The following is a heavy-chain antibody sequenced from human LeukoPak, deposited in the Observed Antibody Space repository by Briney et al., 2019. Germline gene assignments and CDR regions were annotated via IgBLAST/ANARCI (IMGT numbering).Heavy chain of an antibody. D-gene: IGHD2-15*01. CDR3: AKDSPGLLRVKPFD. Sequence: GRSLRLSCAASGFTFSSYGMHWVRQAPGKGLEWVAVISYDGSNKYYADSVKGRFTISRDNSKNTLYLQMNSLRAEDTAVYYCAKDSPGLLRVKPFDXGQGXLXTVSS. CDR1: GFTFSSYG. J-gene: IGHJ4*02. CDR2: ISYDGSNK. V-gene: IGHV3-30*18.